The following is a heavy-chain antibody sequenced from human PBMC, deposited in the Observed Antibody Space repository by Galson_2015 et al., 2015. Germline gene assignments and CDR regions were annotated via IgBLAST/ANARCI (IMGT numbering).Heavy chain of an antibody. CDR1: GFTFTSSA. D-gene: IGHD2-2*01. CDR3: AAGLYCSSTSCYAVAVY. CDR2: IVVGSGNT. J-gene: IGHJ4*02. V-gene: IGHV1-58*02. Sequence: SVKVSCKASGFTFTSSAMQWVRQARGQRLEWIGWIVVGSGNTNYAQKFQERVTITRDMSTSTAYMELSSLRSEDTAVYYCAAGLYCSSTSCYAVAVYWGQGTLVTVSS.